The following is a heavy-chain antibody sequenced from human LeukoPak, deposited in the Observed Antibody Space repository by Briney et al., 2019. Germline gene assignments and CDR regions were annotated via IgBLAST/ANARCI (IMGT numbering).Heavy chain of an antibody. CDR3: ARDSPAGGNGYYYYGMDV. D-gene: IGHD4-23*01. Sequence: GGSLRLSCAASGFTFSSYAMHWVRQAPGKGLEWVAVISYDGSNKYYADSVKGRFTISRDNSKDTLYLQMSSLRAEDTAVYYCARDSPAGGNGYYYYGMDVWGQGTTVTVSS. J-gene: IGHJ6*02. CDR2: ISYDGSNK. V-gene: IGHV3-30-3*01. CDR1: GFTFSSYA.